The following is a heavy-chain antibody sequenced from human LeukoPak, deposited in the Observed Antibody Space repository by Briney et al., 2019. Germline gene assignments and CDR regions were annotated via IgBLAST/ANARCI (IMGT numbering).Heavy chain of an antibody. D-gene: IGHD4-17*01. V-gene: IGHV4-34*01. CDR2: INHSGST. Sequence: SETLSLTCAVYGGSFSGYDWSWIRQPPGKGLEWIGEINHSGSTNYNPSLKSRVTISVDTSKNQFSLKLSSVTAADTAVYYCARFYYGDSSFDYWGQGTLVTVPS. CDR1: GGSFSGYD. J-gene: IGHJ4*02. CDR3: ARFYYGDSSFDY.